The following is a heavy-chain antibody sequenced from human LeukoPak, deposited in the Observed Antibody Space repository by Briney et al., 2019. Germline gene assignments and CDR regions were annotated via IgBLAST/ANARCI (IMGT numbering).Heavy chain of an antibody. CDR2: ISGSGGST. CDR3: AKDRGNWNDVNWFDP. D-gene: IGHD1-1*01. J-gene: IGHJ5*02. V-gene: IGHV3-23*01. Sequence: GGSLRLSCAASGFTFSSYAMNWVRQAPGKGLEWVSAISGSGGSTYYADSVKGRFTISRDNSKNTLYLQMNSLRAEDTAVYYCAKDRGNWNDVNWFDPWGQGTLVTVSS. CDR1: GFTFSSYA.